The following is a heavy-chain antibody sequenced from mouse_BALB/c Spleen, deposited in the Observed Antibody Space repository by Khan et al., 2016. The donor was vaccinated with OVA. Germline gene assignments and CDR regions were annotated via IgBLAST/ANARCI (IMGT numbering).Heavy chain of an antibody. D-gene: IGHD2-14*01. CDR2: INPRSGYT. CDR3: ARRTKGYTMDY. V-gene: IGHV1-4*01. Sequence: QMQLEESGAELARPGASVRMSCKASGYTFTSNTMHWVKQRPGRGLEWIGYINPRSGYTNYNQNFKDKATLTADKSSSTAYMQLSSLTSEDSAVYYCARRTKGYTMDYWGQGTSVTVSS. CDR1: GYTFTSNT. J-gene: IGHJ4*01.